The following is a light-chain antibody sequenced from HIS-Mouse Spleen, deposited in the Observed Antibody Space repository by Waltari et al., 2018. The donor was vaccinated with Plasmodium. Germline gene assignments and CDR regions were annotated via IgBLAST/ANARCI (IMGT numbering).Light chain of an antibody. V-gene: IGKV3-20*01. J-gene: IGKJ1*01. CDR3: QQYGSSGT. Sequence: EIVLTQSPGTLSLSPGERATLSGRASQSVSSSYLAWYQQKPGQAPRLLIYGASSRATGIPGRFSGSGAGTDFTLTISRLEPEDFAVYYCQQYGSSGTFGQGTKVEIK. CDR2: GAS. CDR1: QSVSSSY.